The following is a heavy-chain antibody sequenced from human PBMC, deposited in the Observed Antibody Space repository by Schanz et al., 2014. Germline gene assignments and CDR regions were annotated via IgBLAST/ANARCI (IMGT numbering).Heavy chain of an antibody. V-gene: IGHV3-23*04. CDR2: IGGDASRT. Sequence: EVHLVESGGGLVQPGGSLRLSCAASGFNFITFAMSWVRQAPGKGPEWVSAIGGDASRTYYADSVKGRFTISRDNSKSTLYPQMNSLRADDPAVYYWARAPPLVRGIAGWFGPWGQGSLVTVSS. CDR3: ARAPPLVRGIAGWFGP. J-gene: IGHJ5*02. CDR1: GFNFITFA. D-gene: IGHD3-10*01.